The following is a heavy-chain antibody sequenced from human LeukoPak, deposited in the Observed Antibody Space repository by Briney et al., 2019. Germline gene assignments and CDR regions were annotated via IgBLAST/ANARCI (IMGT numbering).Heavy chain of an antibody. Sequence: GGSLRLSCEASGFTFSNHPMNWVRQAPGKGLAWVSTISGNGDNTYYADSVKGRFTISRDNSKNTLFLQLNSLRAEDTAVSYCARDGAGTTPWGQGTLVTVSS. D-gene: IGHD1-14*01. CDR1: GFTFSNHP. V-gene: IGHV3-23*01. CDR2: ISGNGDNT. J-gene: IGHJ4*02. CDR3: ARDGAGTTP.